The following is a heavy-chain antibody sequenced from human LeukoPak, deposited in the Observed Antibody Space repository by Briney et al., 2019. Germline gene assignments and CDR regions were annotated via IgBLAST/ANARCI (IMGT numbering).Heavy chain of an antibody. CDR2: IYHSGST. J-gene: IGHJ4*02. Sequence: SQTLSLTCAVSGGSISSGGYSWSWIRQPPGKGLEWIGYIYHSGSTYYNPSLKSRVTISVDTSKNQFSLKLSSVTAADTAVYYCARGGGYDYVWGSYRYRDYFDYWGQGTLVTVSS. V-gene: IGHV4-30-2*01. D-gene: IGHD3-16*02. CDR1: GGSISSGGYS. CDR3: ARGGGYDYVWGSYRYRDYFDY.